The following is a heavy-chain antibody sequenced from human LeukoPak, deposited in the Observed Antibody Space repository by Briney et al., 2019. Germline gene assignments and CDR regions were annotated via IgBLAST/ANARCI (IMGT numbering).Heavy chain of an antibody. V-gene: IGHV3-49*04. CDR2: IRSKAYGGTT. CDR1: GFTFSNAW. D-gene: IGHD4-17*01. Sequence: GGSLRLSCAASGFTFSNAWMSWVRQAPGKGLEWVGFIRSKAYGGTTEYAASVKGRFTISRDDSKSIAYLQMNSLKTEDTAVYYCTRVGTTGGWFDPWGQGTLVTVSS. J-gene: IGHJ5*02. CDR3: TRVGTTGGWFDP.